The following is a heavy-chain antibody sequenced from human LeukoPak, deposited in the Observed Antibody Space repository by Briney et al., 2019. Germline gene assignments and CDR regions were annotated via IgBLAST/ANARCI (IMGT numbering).Heavy chain of an antibody. CDR2: ISSNGGST. CDR3: VKDRLITIFGVAPSGMGV. V-gene: IGHV3-64D*09. D-gene: IGHD3-3*01. Sequence: GGSLRLSCSASGFTFSSYAMHWVRQAPGKGLEYVSAISSNGGSTYYADSVKGRFTISRDNSKNTLYLQMSSLRAEDTAVYYCVKDRLITIFGVAPSGMGVWGQGTTVTVSS. J-gene: IGHJ6*02. CDR1: GFTFSSYA.